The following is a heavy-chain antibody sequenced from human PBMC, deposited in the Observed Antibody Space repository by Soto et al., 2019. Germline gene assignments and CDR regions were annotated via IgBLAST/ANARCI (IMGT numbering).Heavy chain of an antibody. Sequence: QVQLQESGPGLVKPSETLSLTCTVSGGSISSYYWSWIRQPPGKGLEWIGYIFQSVSISYNPSLKSRVTISLDTSKNRCSLKLSSVTAADTAVYYCARLDITMVRRVVKDGWFDTWGQGTLVTVSS. V-gene: IGHV4-59*08. CDR2: IFQSVSI. CDR3: ARLDITMVRRVVKDGWFDT. CDR1: GGSISSYY. J-gene: IGHJ5*02. D-gene: IGHD3-10*01.